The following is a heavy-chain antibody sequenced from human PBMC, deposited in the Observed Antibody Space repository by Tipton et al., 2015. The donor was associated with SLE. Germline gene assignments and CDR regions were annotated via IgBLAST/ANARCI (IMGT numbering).Heavy chain of an antibody. CDR3: ARESKDYYDVSGYGGFDY. CDR2: IRSKANSYAT. V-gene: IGHV3-73*01. D-gene: IGHD3-22*01. Sequence: SLRLSCAASGFTFSGSAMHWVRQASGKGLEWVGRIRSKANSYATVYAASVKGRFTISRDDSKNTAYLQMNSLKTEDTAVYYCARESKDYYDVSGYGGFDYWGQGTLVTVSS. CDR1: GFTFSGSA. J-gene: IGHJ4*02.